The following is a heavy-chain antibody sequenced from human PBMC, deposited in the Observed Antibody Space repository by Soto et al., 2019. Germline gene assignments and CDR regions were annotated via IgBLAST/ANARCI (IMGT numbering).Heavy chain of an antibody. CDR3: ARDSAAYYYGSGSPNWFDP. CDR2: ISGYKGNT. D-gene: IGHD3-10*01. J-gene: IGHJ5*02. CDR1: GYTFSSYG. V-gene: IGHV1-18*01. Sequence: QVQLVQSGAEVKKPGASVKVSCKASGYTFSSYGISWVRQAPGQGLEWMGWISGYKGNTNYAQKLQGSVTMTTDTSTSTAYMELRSLRSDDTAVYYCARDSAAYYYGSGSPNWFDPWGQGALVTVSS.